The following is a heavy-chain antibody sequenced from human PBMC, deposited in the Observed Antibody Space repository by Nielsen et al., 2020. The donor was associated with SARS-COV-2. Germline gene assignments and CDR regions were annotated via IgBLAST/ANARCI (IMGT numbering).Heavy chain of an antibody. CDR3: TRDRFSAYDCGF. CDR1: GGTFGSHG. V-gene: IGHV1-69*13. Sequence: SVKVSCKASGGTFGSHGVTWVRQAPGQGLEWMGGILPIFGATNYAQQFQGRVTITADESTSTAYLDLSGLRSDDSAIYYCTRDRFSAYDCGFWGQGTLVTVSS. CDR2: ILPIFGAT. J-gene: IGHJ4*02. D-gene: IGHD5-12*01.